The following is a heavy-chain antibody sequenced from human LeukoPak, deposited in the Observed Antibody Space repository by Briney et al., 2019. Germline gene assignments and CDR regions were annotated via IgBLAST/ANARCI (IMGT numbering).Heavy chain of an antibody. V-gene: IGHV1-46*01. J-gene: IGHJ4*02. D-gene: IGHD4-17*01. CDR2: INPSGGST. Sequence: GASVKVSCKASGYTFTSYYMHWVRQAPGQGLEWMGIINPSGGSTSYAQKFQGGVTMTRDTSTSTVYMELSSLRSEDTAVYYCARGKHPMTTVTPIDYWGQGILVTVSS. CDR1: GYTFTSYY. CDR3: ARGKHPMTTVTPIDY.